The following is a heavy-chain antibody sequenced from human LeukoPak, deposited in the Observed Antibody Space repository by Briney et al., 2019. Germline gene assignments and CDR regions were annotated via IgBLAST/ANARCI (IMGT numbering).Heavy chain of an antibody. CDR3: ARDGQLSAAEGVDDY. J-gene: IGHJ4*02. CDR2: INHSGGA. CDR1: GGSFSGYY. V-gene: IGHV4-34*01. Sequence: SETLSLTCAVYGGSFSGYYWSWIRQPPGKGLEWIGEINHSGGANYNPSLKSRVTISVDTSKNQFSLKLSSVTAADTAVYYCARDGQLSAAEGVDDYWGQGTLVTVSS. D-gene: IGHD6-13*01.